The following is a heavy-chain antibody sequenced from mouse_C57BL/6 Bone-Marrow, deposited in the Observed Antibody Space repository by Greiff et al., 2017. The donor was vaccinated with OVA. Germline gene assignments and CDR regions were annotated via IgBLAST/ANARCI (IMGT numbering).Heavy chain of an antibody. D-gene: IGHD2-1*01. CDR3: ARGEYGKPLDFDY. CDR2: INPSSGYN. V-gene: IGHV1-7*01. Sequence: QVQLQQSGAELAKPGASVKLSCKASGYTFTSYWMHWVKQRPGQGLEWIGYINPSSGYNKYNQKFKDKATLTADKSSSTAYMQLSSLTYEDSAVYYCARGEYGKPLDFDYWGQGTTLTVSS. CDR1: GYTFTSYW. J-gene: IGHJ2*01.